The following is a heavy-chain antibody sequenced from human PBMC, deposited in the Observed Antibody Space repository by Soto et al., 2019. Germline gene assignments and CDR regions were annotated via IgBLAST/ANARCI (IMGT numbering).Heavy chain of an antibody. V-gene: IGHV1-69*12. CDR3: ARDGRSSGWPRTEYFQH. J-gene: IGHJ1*01. D-gene: IGHD6-19*01. CDR1: GGTFSSYA. Sequence: QVQLVQSGAEVKKPGSSVKVSCKASGGTFSSYAISWVRQAPGQGLEWMGGIIPIFGTANYAQKFQGRVTITADDSTSTAYRELSSLRSEDTAVYYCARDGRSSGWPRTEYFQHWGQGTLVTVSS. CDR2: IIPIFGTA.